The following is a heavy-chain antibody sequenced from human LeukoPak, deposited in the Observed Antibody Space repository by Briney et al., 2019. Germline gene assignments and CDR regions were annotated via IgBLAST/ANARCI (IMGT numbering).Heavy chain of an antibody. J-gene: IGHJ4*02. CDR2: INHSGST. CDR1: GGSFSGYY. Sequence: SETLSLTCAVYGGSFSGYYWSWIRQPPGKELEWIGEINHSGSTNYNPSLKSRVTISVDTSKNQFSLKLSSVTAADTAVYYCARGRDDEQQLVRDGPVLNYWGQGTLVTVSS. CDR3: ARGRDDEQQLVRDGPVLNY. D-gene: IGHD6-13*01. V-gene: IGHV4-34*01.